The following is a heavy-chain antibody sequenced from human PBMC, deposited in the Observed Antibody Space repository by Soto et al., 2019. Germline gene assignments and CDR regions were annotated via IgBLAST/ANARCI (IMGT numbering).Heavy chain of an antibody. V-gene: IGHV3-49*03. CDR2: IRSKAYGGTT. J-gene: IGHJ4*02. D-gene: IGHD3-3*01. Sequence: GGSLRLSCTASGFTFGDYAMSWFRQAPGKGLEWVGFIRSKAYGGTTEYAASVKGRFTISRDDSKSIAYLQMNSLKTEDTAVYYCTRDQATYYDFWSAFDWGQGTLVTVSS. CDR3: TRDQATYYDFWSAFD. CDR1: GFTFGDYA.